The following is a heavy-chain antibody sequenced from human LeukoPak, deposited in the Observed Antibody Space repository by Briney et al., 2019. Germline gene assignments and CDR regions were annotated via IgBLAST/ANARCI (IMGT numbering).Heavy chain of an antibody. CDR2: INPSGGST. V-gene: IGHV1-46*01. J-gene: IGHJ6*03. CDR1: GYTFTSYY. Sequence: ASVKVSCKASGYTFTSYYMHWVRQAPRQGLEWMGIINPSGGSTNYAQKFQGRVTITADESTSTAYMELSSLRSEDTAVYYCARGPLYTVTAYYDYYYYMDVWGKGTTVTVSS. CDR3: ARGPLYTVTAYYDYYYYMDV. D-gene: IGHD4-11*01.